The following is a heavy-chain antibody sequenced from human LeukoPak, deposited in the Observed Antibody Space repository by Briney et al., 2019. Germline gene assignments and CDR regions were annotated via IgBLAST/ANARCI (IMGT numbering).Heavy chain of an antibody. V-gene: IGHV1-2*06. J-gene: IGHJ4*02. CDR1: GYTFTGYY. Sequence: ASVKVSCKASGYTFTGYYMHWVRQAPGQGLEWMGRINPNSGGTNYAQKFQGRVTMTRDTSISTAYMELSRLRSDDTAVYYCARDLYSGSYFYYFDHWGQGALVTVSS. CDR2: INPNSGGT. CDR3: ARDLYSGSYFYYFDH. D-gene: IGHD1-26*01.